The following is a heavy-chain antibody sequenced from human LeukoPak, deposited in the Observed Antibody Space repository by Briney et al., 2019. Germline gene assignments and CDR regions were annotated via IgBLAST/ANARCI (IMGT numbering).Heavy chain of an antibody. Sequence: GRSLSLSCASFGITFDGYAMHLLREAPGKGLEWVSGISWNSGSIGYADSVKGRFTISRDNVKNSLYLQMNSLGAEDTAVYYCGRWGIEATIDYWGQVILVTVSS. V-gene: IGHV3-9*01. J-gene: IGHJ4*01. CDR2: ISWNSGSI. CDR1: GITFDGYA. D-gene: IGHD1-26*01. CDR3: GRWGIEATIDY.